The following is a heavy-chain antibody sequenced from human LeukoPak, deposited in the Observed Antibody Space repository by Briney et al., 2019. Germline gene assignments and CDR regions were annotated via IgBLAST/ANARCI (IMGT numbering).Heavy chain of an antibody. V-gene: IGHV3-48*01. D-gene: IGHD3-10*01. J-gene: IGHJ4*02. CDR1: GFTFSSYS. CDR2: ISSSSSTI. Sequence: PGGSLRLSCAASGFTFSSYSMNWVRQAPGKGLEWVSYISSSSSTIYYADSVKGRFTISRDNAKNSLYLQMNSLRAEDTAVYYGAREVPPKGSFDYWAREPWSPSPQ. CDR3: AREVPPKGSFDY.